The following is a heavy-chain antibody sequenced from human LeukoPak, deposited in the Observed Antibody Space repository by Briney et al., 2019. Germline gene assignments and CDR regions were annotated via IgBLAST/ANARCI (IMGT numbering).Heavy chain of an antibody. J-gene: IGHJ4*02. Sequence: GGSLRLSCAASGFTFSNYWMSWVRQAPGEGPEGVANIKEDGSEKYYMDSVKGRFTISRDNAKNSLYLEMNSLRAEDTAVYYCARDPVNSGYYYAHWGQGTLVTVSS. D-gene: IGHD3-22*01. CDR3: ARDPVNSGYYYAH. V-gene: IGHV3-7*01. CDR1: GFTFSNYW. CDR2: IKEDGSEK.